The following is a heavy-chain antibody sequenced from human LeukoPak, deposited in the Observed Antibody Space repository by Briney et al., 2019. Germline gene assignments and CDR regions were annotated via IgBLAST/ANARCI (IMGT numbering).Heavy chain of an antibody. J-gene: IGHJ5*01. CDR3: ARGRNLEWFDY. Sequence: SETLSLTCTVSGGSISSYYWTWIRQPPGKGLEWIGYVYYTGSTNYSPSLKSRVTISVDTSKNQFSLKLSSVTAADTAVYYCARGRNLEWFDYWGQGTLVTVSS. D-gene: IGHD3-3*01. CDR1: GGSISSYY. V-gene: IGHV4-59*08. CDR2: VYYTGST.